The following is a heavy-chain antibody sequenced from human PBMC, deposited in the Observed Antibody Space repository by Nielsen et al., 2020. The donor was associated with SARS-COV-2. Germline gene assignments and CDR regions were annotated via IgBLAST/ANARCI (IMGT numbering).Heavy chain of an antibody. V-gene: IGHV3-30-3*01. J-gene: IGHJ5*02. Sequence: GGSLRLSCAASGFTFSSYAMHWVRQAPGKGLEWVAVISYDGSNKYYADSVKGRFTISRDNSKNTLYLQMNSLRAEDTAAYYCARPSSGSYLNWFDPWGQGTLVTVSS. CDR1: GFTFSSYA. D-gene: IGHD1-26*01. CDR3: ARPSSGSYLNWFDP. CDR2: ISYDGSNK.